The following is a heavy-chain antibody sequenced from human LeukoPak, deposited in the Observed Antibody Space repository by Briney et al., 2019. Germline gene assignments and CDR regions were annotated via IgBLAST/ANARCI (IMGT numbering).Heavy chain of an antibody. V-gene: IGHV3-43*01. CDR2: ISWDGGFT. J-gene: IGHJ3*02. Sequence: GGSLRLSCAASEFTFDDYTMHWVRQPPGKGLEWVSLISWDGGFTYHADSVLGRFTISRDNSKNSLYLQMNSLRTEDTALYYCVKDESIAVAGSSAFDIWGQGTMVTVSS. CDR3: VKDESIAVAGSSAFDI. CDR1: EFTFDDYT. D-gene: IGHD6-19*01.